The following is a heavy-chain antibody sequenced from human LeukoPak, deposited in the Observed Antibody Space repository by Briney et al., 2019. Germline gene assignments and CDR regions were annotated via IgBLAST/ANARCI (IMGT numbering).Heavy chain of an antibody. Sequence: GGSLRLSCAASGFTFSTYAMSWVRQAPGKGLEWVSAISGSGGYTYYADSVKGRFTISRDNSKNTLYLQMNSLRAEDTAVYYCAKLSSQGSGGSYFDYWGQGTLVTVSS. CDR3: AKLSSQGSGGSYFDY. CDR2: ISGSGGYT. J-gene: IGHJ4*02. CDR1: GFTFSTYA. V-gene: IGHV3-23*01. D-gene: IGHD2-15*01.